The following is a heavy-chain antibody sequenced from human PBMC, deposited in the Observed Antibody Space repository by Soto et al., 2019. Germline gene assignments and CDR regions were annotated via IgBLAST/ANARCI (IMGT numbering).Heavy chain of an antibody. CDR2: IYYIETT. Sequence: QVQLQESGPGLVKPSQTLSLTCTVSGGSINNGDYYWSWIRQPPGKGLEWIGYIYYIETTYYNPSLKSRLTISVDTSKNQFSLKLTSVTAADTAVYYCACVVVTYYSFDLWGQGTPVTVSS. J-gene: IGHJ4*02. V-gene: IGHV4-30-4*01. D-gene: IGHD2-21*02. CDR1: GGSINNGDYY. CDR3: ACVVVTYYSFDL.